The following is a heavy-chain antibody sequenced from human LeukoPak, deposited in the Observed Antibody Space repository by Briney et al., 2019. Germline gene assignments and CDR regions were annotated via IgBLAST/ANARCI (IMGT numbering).Heavy chain of an antibody. CDR3: ASHSSSLDY. D-gene: IGHD6-13*01. J-gene: IGHJ4*02. CDR2: IYTSGST. Sequence: SETLSLTCTVSGGSISSGSYYWSWIRQPAGKGLEWIGRIYTSGSTNYNPSLKSRVTISVDTSKNQFSLKLSSVTAADTAVYYCASHSSSLDYWGQGTLVTVSS. V-gene: IGHV4-61*02. CDR1: GGSISSGSYY.